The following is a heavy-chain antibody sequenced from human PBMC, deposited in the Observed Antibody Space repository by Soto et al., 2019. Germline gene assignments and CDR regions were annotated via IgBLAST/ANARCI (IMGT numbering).Heavy chain of an antibody. CDR1: GGTFSSYA. V-gene: IGHV1-69*12. Sequence: QVQLVQYGAEVKKPGSSVKVSCKASGGTFSSYAISWVRQAPGQGLEWMGGIIPIFGTANYAQKFQGRVTITADESTSTAYMELSRLRSEDTAVYYCARDITMVRGVTIYYGMDVWGQGTTVTVSS. J-gene: IGHJ6*02. D-gene: IGHD3-10*01. CDR2: IIPIFGTA. CDR3: ARDITMVRGVTIYYGMDV.